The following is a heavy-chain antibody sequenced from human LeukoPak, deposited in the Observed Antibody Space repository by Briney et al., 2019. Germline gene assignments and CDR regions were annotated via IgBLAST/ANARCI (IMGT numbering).Heavy chain of an antibody. V-gene: IGHV3-23*01. CDR1: GFTFSSYG. CDR2: ISGSGGTT. CDR3: ARDASAYY. D-gene: IGHD3-3*01. Sequence: SGGSLRLSCAASGFTFSSYGMSWVRQAPGKGLEWVSAISGSGGTTYYADSVKGRFTISRDNAKRSLFLQMDSLRAEDTAVYYCARDASAYYWGQGTLVTVSS. J-gene: IGHJ4*02.